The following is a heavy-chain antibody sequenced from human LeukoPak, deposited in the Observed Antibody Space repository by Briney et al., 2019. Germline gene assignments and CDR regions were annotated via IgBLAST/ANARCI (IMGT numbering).Heavy chain of an antibody. CDR2: ISGDGGST. Sequence: GGSLRPSCAASGFTFDDYAMHWVRQAPGKGLEWVSLISGDGGSTYYADSVKGRFTISRDNSKNSLYLQMNSLRTEDTALYYCAKDDYEIYYYYGMDVWGQGTTVTVSS. D-gene: IGHD4-17*01. CDR1: GFTFDDYA. V-gene: IGHV3-43*02. CDR3: AKDDYEIYYYYGMDV. J-gene: IGHJ6*02.